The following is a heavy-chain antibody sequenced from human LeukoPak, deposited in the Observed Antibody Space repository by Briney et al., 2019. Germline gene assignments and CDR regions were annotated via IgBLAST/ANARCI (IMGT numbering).Heavy chain of an antibody. D-gene: IGHD3-3*01. J-gene: IGHJ4*02. CDR1: GFTFSSYA. CDR3: AKETEIDYDFWSGYGNYFDY. V-gene: IGHV3-23*01. CDR2: ISGSGGST. Sequence: GGSLRLSRAASGFTFSSYAMSWVRQAPGKGLEWVSAISGSGGSTCYADSVKGRFTISRDNSKNTLYLQMNSLRAEDTAVYYCAKETEIDYDFWSGYGNYFDYWGQGTLVTVSS.